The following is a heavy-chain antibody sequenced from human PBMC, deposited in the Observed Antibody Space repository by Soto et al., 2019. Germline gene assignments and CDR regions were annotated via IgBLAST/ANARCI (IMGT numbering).Heavy chain of an antibody. D-gene: IGHD4-17*01. CDR2: ISGSGVST. V-gene: IGHV3-23*01. Sequence: SLISQETGKGLEWVSAISGSGVSTFYADSVKGRFTISRDNSKNTLYLQMNSLRAEDTAVYYCAGDQGRTVTILLDPWGQRTPVTVFS. CDR3: AGDQGRTVTILLDP. J-gene: IGHJ5*02.